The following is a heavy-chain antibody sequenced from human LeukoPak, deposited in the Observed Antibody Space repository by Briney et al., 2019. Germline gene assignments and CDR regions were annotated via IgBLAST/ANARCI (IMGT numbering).Heavy chain of an antibody. V-gene: IGHV3-48*03. J-gene: IGHJ1*01. Sequence: GGSLRLSCTASGFTFSSHEMNWVRQAPGKGLEWVSYISSSGNTKYYADSVRGRFTISRDNAKNSLYLQMNSLRAEDTAVYYCASMYFSQYLQHWGQGTLVTVSS. CDR1: GFTFSSHE. CDR3: ASMYFSQYLQH. CDR2: ISSSGNTK. D-gene: IGHD2-8*01.